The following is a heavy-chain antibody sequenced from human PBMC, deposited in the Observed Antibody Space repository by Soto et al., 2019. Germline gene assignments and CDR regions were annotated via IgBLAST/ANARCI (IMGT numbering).Heavy chain of an antibody. J-gene: IGHJ3*02. CDR1: RFTFSSYW. CDR3: ARDKDDYIWGSYGGAFDI. D-gene: IGHD3-16*01. CDR2: IKQDGSEK. V-gene: IGHV3-7*01. Sequence: EVQLVESGGGLVQPGGSLRLSCAASRFTFSSYWMSWVRQAPGKGLEWVANIKQDGSEKYYVDSVKGRFTISRDNAKNSLYLQMNSLRAEDTAVYYCARDKDDYIWGSYGGAFDIWGQGTMVTVSS.